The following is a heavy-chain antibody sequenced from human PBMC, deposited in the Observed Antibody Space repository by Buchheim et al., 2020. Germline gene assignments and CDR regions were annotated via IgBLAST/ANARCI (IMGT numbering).Heavy chain of an antibody. V-gene: IGHV3-11*05. J-gene: IGHJ6*02. CDR3: ARYFGAGSSYGMDV. CDR1: GFTFSDFY. Sequence: QVQLVESGGGLVKPGGSLRLSCAASGFTFSDFYMTWIRQAPGKGLEWVSYISTSSTDTDFADSVKGRFTISRAHAKHSLYLKMNSLRAEDTAVYYCARYFGAGSSYGMDVWGQGTT. D-gene: IGHD3-10*01. CDR2: ISTSSTDT.